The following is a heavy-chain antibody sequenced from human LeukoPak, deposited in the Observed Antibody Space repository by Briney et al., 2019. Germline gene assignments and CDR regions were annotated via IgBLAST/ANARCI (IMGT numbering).Heavy chain of an antibody. CDR1: GFTFRNYG. V-gene: IGHV3-30*18. CDR3: ANENGRDGYNLAY. J-gene: IGHJ4*02. D-gene: IGHD5-24*01. CDR2: ISYDGSNK. Sequence: PGGSLRLSCAASGFTFRNYGMHWVRQAPGKGLEWVAVISYDGSNKYYADSVKGRFTISRDNSKNTLYLQMNSLRAEDTAVYYCANENGRDGYNLAYWGQGTLVTVSS.